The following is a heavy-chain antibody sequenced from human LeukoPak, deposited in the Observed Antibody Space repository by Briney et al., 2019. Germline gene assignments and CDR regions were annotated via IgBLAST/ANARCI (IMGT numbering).Heavy chain of an antibody. V-gene: IGHV4-38-2*02. CDR3: ARGVDY. Sequence: PSETLSLTRTVSGYSISSGYYWGWIRQPPGKGLEWIGNIFRSGDTQYSPSLKSRVTISVDTSKNQFSLKVNSVTAADTAVYYCARGVDYWGQGALVTVSS. J-gene: IGHJ4*02. CDR1: GYSISSGYY. CDR2: IFRSGDT.